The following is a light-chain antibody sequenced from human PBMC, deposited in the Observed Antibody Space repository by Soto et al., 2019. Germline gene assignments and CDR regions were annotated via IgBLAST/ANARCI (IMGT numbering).Light chain of an antibody. J-gene: IGKJ1*01. CDR1: QSVSYTY. CDR3: QQYNNWPWT. Sequence: EIVLTQSPGTLSLSPGDRATLSCRASQSVSYTYLAWYQQTPGQAPRLLIYSASRRATGLPGRFSGSGSGTDFTLTISSLQSEDLAVYYCQQYNNWPWTFGQGTKVDIK. V-gene: IGKV3-15*01. CDR2: SAS.